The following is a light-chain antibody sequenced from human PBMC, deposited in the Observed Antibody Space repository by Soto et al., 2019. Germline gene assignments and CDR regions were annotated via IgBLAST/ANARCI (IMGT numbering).Light chain of an antibody. Sequence: EIVLTQSPATLSLSPGERTTLSCRASQSVSTYLGWYQQKPGQAPRLLIYDASNRATGIPARFGGSGSGTDFTLTISSLEPEDFGVYYCEQRTNWPLTFGGGTKVEIK. J-gene: IGKJ4*01. CDR2: DAS. CDR1: QSVSTY. V-gene: IGKV3-11*01. CDR3: EQRTNWPLT.